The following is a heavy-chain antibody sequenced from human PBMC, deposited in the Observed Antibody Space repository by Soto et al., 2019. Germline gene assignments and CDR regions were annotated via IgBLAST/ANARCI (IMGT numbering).Heavy chain of an antibody. J-gene: IGHJ6*02. CDR1: GFTFSSYA. D-gene: IGHD3-3*01. CDR2: ISSNGGST. CDR3: SRFLEWLWVDYYGMDV. Sequence: HPGGSLRLSCSASGFTFSSYAMHWVRQAPGKGLEYVSAISSNGGSTYYADSVKGRFTISRDNSKNTLYLQMSSLRAEDTAVYYCSRFLEWLWVDYYGMDVWGQGTTVTVSS. V-gene: IGHV3-64D*06.